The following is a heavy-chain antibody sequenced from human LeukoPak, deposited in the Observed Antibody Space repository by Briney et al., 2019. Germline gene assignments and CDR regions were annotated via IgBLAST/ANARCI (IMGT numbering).Heavy chain of an antibody. CDR3: ARESDSSGWYDY. D-gene: IGHD6-19*01. V-gene: IGHV3-43*02. Sequence: GGSLILSCAAPGFNFDDYALHWVRQAPGKGLEWVSLINGDGGSTFYADSVKGRFTISRDNSKNSLYLQMSSLRSEDTALYYCARESDSSGWYDYWGQGTLVTVSS. J-gene: IGHJ4*02. CDR2: INGDGGST. CDR1: GFNFDDYA.